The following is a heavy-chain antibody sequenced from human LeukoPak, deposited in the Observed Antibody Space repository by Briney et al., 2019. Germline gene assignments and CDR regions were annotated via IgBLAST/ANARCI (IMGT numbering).Heavy chain of an antibody. V-gene: IGHV3-30*18. CDR2: ISYDGSNK. D-gene: IGHD4-17*01. CDR1: GFTFSSYW. CDR3: AKDLGYGDPMGSLDY. J-gene: IGHJ4*02. Sequence: GGSLRLSCAAPGFTFSSYWVHWVRQAPGKGLEWVAVISYDGSNKYYADSVKGRFTISRDNSKNTLYLQMNSLRAEDTAVYYCAKDLGYGDPMGSLDYWGQGTLVTVSS.